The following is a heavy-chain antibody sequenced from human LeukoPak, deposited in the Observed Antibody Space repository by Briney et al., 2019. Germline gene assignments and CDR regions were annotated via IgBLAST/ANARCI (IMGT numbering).Heavy chain of an antibody. D-gene: IGHD3-3*01. CDR3: AREYYDFWSGYYYYYYYGMDV. CDR2: IWYDGSNK. CDR1: GFTFSSYG. Sequence: PGGSLRLSCAASGFTFSSYGMHWVRQAPGKGLEWVAVIWYDGSNKYYADSVKGRFTISRDNSKNTLYLQMNSLRAEDTAVYYCAREYYDFWSGYYYYYYYGMDVWAKGPRSPSP. J-gene: IGHJ6*02. V-gene: IGHV3-33*01.